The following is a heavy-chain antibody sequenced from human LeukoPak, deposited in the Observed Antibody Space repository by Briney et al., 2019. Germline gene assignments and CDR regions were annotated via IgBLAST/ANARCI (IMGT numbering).Heavy chain of an antibody. CDR3: ARDGHYIRDY. Sequence: GESLKISCKGSGYSFINYWIAWVRQAPGQGLEWMGWINTYNYYTNYAQKFQGRVTMTMDTSTSTAYMELGNLRSDDTAMYYCARDGHYIRDYWGQGTLVTVSS. J-gene: IGHJ4*02. D-gene: IGHD2/OR15-2a*01. CDR1: GYSFINYW. V-gene: IGHV1-18*04. CDR2: INTYNYYT.